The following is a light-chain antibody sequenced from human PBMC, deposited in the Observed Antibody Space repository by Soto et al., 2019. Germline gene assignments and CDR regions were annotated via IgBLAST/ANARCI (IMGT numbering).Light chain of an antibody. V-gene: IGLV2-11*01. CDR2: DVS. Sequence: QSALTQPRSVSGSPGQSVTIFCTGTSSDVGGYKYVSWYQQHPGKAPKLMIYDVSKRPSGVPDRFSGSKSGNTASLTISGLQAEDEADYYCCSYAGSYTWVFGGGTKLTVL. J-gene: IGLJ3*02. CDR1: SSDVGGYKY. CDR3: CSYAGSYTWV.